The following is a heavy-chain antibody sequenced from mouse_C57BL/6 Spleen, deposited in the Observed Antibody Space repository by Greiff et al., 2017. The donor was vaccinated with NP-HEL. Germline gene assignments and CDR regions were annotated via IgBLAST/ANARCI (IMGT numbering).Heavy chain of an antibody. CDR2: INPNNGGT. Sequence: VQLKQSGPELVKPGASVKMSCKASGYTFTDYNMHWVKQSHGKSLEWIGYINPNNGGTSYNQKFKGKATLTVNKSSSTAYMELRSLTSEDSAVYYCARLTTVEGYYFDYWGQGTTLTVSS. D-gene: IGHD1-1*01. V-gene: IGHV1-22*01. CDR1: GYTFTDYN. J-gene: IGHJ2*01. CDR3: ARLTTVEGYYFDY.